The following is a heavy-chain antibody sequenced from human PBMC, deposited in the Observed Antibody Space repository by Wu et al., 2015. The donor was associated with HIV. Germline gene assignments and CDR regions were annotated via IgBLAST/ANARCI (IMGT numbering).Heavy chain of an antibody. D-gene: IGHD2-15*01. CDR2: MNPNSGNT. CDR1: GYTFTNHD. J-gene: IGHJ4*02. CDR3: ARDSGYCSGGSCPGDFDY. Sequence: QVQLVQSGAEVKEPGASVKVSCKASGYTFTNHDINWVRQATGQGLEWMGWMNPNSGNTGYAQKFQGRVTITADESTSTAYMELSSLRSEDTAVYYCARDSGYCSGGSCPGDFDYWGQGTLVTVSS. V-gene: IGHV1-8*01.